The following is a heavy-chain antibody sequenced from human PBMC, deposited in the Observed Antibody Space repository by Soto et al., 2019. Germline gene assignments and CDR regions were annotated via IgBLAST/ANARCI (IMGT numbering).Heavy chain of an antibody. Sequence: EVQLVETGGGLIQPGGSLRLSCAVSGFSVSDSSMSWVRQAPGKGLEWVSVFYRGGSTDYAESVKGRGTVSRDTFKNTLFLQMDSLTVEDTAVYFCAGDLAWNDLFNTYYYGMDVWGQGTTVTVS. CDR3: AGDLAWNDLFNTYYYGMDV. D-gene: IGHD1-1*01. J-gene: IGHJ6*02. CDR1: GFSVSDSS. V-gene: IGHV3-53*02. CDR2: FYRGGST.